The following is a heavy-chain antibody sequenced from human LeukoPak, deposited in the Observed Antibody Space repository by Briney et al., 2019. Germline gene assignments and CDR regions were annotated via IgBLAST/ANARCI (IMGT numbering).Heavy chain of an antibody. V-gene: IGHV3-43*02. D-gene: IGHD3-22*01. J-gene: IGHJ3*02. CDR2: ISGDGGST. Sequence: PGGSLRLSCAASGFTFDDYAMHWVRQAPGKGLEWVSLISGDGGSTYYADSVKGRFTISRDNSKNSLYLQMNSLRTEDTALYYCAKDKSRYDSSGHSPHDAFDIWGQGTMVTVSS. CDR1: GFTFDDYA. CDR3: AKDKSRYDSSGHSPHDAFDI.